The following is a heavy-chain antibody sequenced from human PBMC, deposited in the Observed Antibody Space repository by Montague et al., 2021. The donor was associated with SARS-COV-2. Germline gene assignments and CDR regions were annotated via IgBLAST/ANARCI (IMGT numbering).Heavy chain of an antibody. D-gene: IGHD2-21*02. CDR2: VHHSGIT. CDR1: GASITDFY. J-gene: IGHJ4*02. Sequence: SETLSLTCTVSGASITDFYWSWIRQPPGKGLQWVGYVHHSGITNYNPSLKSRDTISIDTPKSRFSLNLRSVTAADTAVYFCARITEVVPVDFWGRGTLVSVSS. V-gene: IGHV4-59*01. CDR3: ARITEVVPVDF.